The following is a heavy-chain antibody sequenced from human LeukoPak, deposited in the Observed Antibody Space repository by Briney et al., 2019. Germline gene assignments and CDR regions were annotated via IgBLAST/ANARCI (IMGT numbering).Heavy chain of an antibody. CDR3: ARDRGGADDFWSGYYTGYFDY. CDR2: ISSSSSSI. CDR1: GFSFSSYE. J-gene: IGHJ4*02. D-gene: IGHD3-3*01. V-gene: IGHV3-48*01. Sequence: GGSLRLSCAASGFSFSSYEMNWVRQAPGKGLEWVSYISSSSSSIYYVDSVKGRFTISRDNAKNSLYLQMNSLRAEDTAVYYCARDRGGADDFWSGYYTGYFDYWGQGALVTVSS.